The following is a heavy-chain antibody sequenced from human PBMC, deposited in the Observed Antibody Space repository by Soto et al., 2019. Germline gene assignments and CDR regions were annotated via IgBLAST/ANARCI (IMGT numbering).Heavy chain of an antibody. CDR3: AREENCSDGICYSEYFQR. V-gene: IGHV1-46*01. D-gene: IGHD2-15*01. Sequence: RASVKVSCKVSGYIFTAYSMHWVRQAPGQGLEWMGVVNPSGGSTNYAQKFQGRITMTRDTSTSTVYMDLSSLTSEDTAVYYCAREENCSDGICYSEYFQRWGQGTLVTVSS. CDR2: VNPSGGST. CDR1: GYIFTAYS. J-gene: IGHJ1*01.